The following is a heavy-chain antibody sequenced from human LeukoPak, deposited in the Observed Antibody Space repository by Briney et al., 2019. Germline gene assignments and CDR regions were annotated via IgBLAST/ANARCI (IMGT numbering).Heavy chain of an antibody. CDR3: ARLRLYYYGSGRSAFDI. CDR2: INHSGST. CDR1: GGSFSGYY. D-gene: IGHD3-10*01. J-gene: IGHJ3*02. V-gene: IGHV4-34*01. Sequence: SETLSPTCAVYGGSFSGYYWSWIRQPPGKGLEWIGEINHSGSTNYNPSLKSRVTISVDTSKNQFSLKLSSVTAADTAVYYCARLRLYYYGSGRSAFDIWGQGTMVTVSS.